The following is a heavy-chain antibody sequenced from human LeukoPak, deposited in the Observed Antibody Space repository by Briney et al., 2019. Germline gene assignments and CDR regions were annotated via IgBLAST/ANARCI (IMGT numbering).Heavy chain of an antibody. J-gene: IGHJ4*02. Sequence: ASVKVSCKVSGYTLTELSMHWVRQAPGKGLEWMGGFDPEDGETIYAQKFQGRVTITADKSTSTAYMELSSLRSEDTAVYYCARSRRDGYLANFDYWGQGTLVTVSS. CDR1: GYTLTELS. CDR3: ARSRRDGYLANFDY. CDR2: FDPEDGET. V-gene: IGHV1-24*01. D-gene: IGHD5-24*01.